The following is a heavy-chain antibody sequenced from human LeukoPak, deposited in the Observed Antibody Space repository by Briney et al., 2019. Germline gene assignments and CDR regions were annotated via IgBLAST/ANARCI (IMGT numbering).Heavy chain of an antibody. CDR3: AREKQRGPRIAARGWFDP. J-gene: IGHJ5*02. V-gene: IGHV4-39*07. CDR1: GGSISSSSYY. D-gene: IGHD6-6*01. Sequence: PSETLSLTCTVSGGSISSSSYYWGWIRQPPGKGLEWIGEINHSGSTNYNPSLKSRVTISVDTSKNQFSLKLSSVTAADTAVYYCAREKQRGPRIAARGWFDPWGQGTLVTVSS. CDR2: INHSGST.